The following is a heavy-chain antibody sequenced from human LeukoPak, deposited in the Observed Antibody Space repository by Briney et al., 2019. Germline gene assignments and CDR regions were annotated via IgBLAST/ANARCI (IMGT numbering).Heavy chain of an antibody. V-gene: IGHV3-11*01. J-gene: IGHJ4*02. Sequence: GRSLRLSCAASGFTFSDYYMSWIRQAPGKGLEWVSYISSSGSTIYYADSVKGRFTISRDNAKNSLYLQMTSLRAEDTAVYYCARDHQEMATIADHFDYWGQRTLVTVSS. CDR2: ISSSGSTI. D-gene: IGHD5-24*01. CDR3: ARDHQEMATIADHFDY. CDR1: GFTFSDYY.